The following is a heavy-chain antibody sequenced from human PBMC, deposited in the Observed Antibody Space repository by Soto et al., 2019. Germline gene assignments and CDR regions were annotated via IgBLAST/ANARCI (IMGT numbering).Heavy chain of an antibody. V-gene: IGHV3-30-3*01. CDR3: ARGVLWFGELSVPFDY. J-gene: IGHJ4*02. D-gene: IGHD3-10*01. CDR1: GFTVSSYA. CDR2: ISYDGSNK. Sequence: GGSLRLSCAASGFTVSSYAMHWVRQAPGKGLEWVAVISYDGSNKYYADSVKGRFTISRDNSKNTLYLQMNSLRAEDTAVYYCARGVLWFGELSVPFDYWGQGTLVTVSS.